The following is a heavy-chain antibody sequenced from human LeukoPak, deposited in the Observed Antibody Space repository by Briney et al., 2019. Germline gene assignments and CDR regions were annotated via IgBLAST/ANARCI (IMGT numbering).Heavy chain of an antibody. D-gene: IGHD2-21*02. V-gene: IGHV1-2*02. J-gene: IGHJ3*02. CDR3: ARGSGTQPSYCGGDCYAFDI. CDR2: INPNSGGT. Sequence: ASVKVSCKASGYTFTGYYMHWVRQAPGQGLEWMGWINPNSGGTNYAQKFQGRVTMTRDTSISTAYMELSRPRSDDTAVYYCARGSGTQPSYCGGDCYAFDIWGQGTMVTVSS. CDR1: GYTFTGYY.